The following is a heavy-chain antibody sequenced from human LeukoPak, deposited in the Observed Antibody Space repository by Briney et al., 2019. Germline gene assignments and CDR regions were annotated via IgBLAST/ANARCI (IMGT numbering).Heavy chain of an antibody. J-gene: IGHJ6*03. D-gene: IGHD6-13*01. Sequence: SQTLSLTCTVSGGSISSGGYYWSWIRQPPGKGLEWIGYIYYSGSTNYNPSLKSRVTISVDTSKNQFSLKLSSVTAADTAVYYCARDAAAAGYYYYYYMDVWGKGTTVTVSS. CDR1: GGSISSGGYY. CDR2: IYYSGST. V-gene: IGHV4-61*08. CDR3: ARDAAAAGYYYYYYMDV.